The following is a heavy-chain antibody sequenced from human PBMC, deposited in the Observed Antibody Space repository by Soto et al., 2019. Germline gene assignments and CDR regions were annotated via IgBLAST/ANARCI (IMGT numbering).Heavy chain of an antibody. Sequence: GESLRLSCAASGFIFTMYWMHWVRQRPGKGLVWISRIYNYGTDSDYADSVRGRCTISRDDVTDTLYLQMHSLRAEDAGLDYFTGGARPISPRTWAYWGQGTQVTVSS. D-gene: IGHD1-26*01. J-gene: IGHJ4*02. CDR2: IYNYGTDS. CDR1: GFIFTMYW. CDR3: TGGARPISPRTWAY. V-gene: IGHV3-74*01.